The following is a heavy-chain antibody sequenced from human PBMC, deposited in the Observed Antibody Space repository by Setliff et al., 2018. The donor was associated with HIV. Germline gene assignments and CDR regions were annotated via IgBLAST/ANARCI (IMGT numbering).Heavy chain of an antibody. D-gene: IGHD1-26*01. V-gene: IGHV1-2*02. Sequence: ASVKVSCKASGYTFTGYHIHWVRQAPGQGLEWMGWISAYNGSTNYAQKFQGRVTMTRDTSTSTVYMELSSLRSEDTAVYYCARAGRSGSYNHYYYYYMDVWGKGTTVTVSS. CDR2: ISAYNGST. CDR1: GYTFTGYH. CDR3: ARAGRSGSYNHYYYYYMDV. J-gene: IGHJ6*03.